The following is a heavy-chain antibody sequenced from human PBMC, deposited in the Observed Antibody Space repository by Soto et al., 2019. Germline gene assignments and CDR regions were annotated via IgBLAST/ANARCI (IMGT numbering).Heavy chain of an antibody. CDR3: ARDSGAPMRTGGYYYYYYGMDV. V-gene: IGHV1-69*06. Sequence: ASVKVSCKASGGTFSSYAVSWVRQAPGQGLEWMGGIIPIFGTANYAQSFQGRVTITADKSMTTAYMELSSLRSEDTAVYYCARDSGAPMRTGGYYYYYYGMDVWGQGTTVTVSS. D-gene: IGHD2-2*01. CDR2: IIPIFGTA. J-gene: IGHJ6*02. CDR1: GGTFSSYA.